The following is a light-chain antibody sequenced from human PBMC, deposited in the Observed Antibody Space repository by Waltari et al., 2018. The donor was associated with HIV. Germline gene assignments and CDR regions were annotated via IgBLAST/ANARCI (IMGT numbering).Light chain of an antibody. Sequence: QSLLTQPPSVSAATGHKIIISCSGSTSNFGNNYVSWYQHLPGTAPKVLIYDNYKRPSGIPDRFSGSKSGTSATLAITGLQTGDEADYYCATWDSSLSAVVFGGGTKVTVL. CDR2: DNY. V-gene: IGLV1-51*01. J-gene: IGLJ2*01. CDR3: ATWDSSLSAVV. CDR1: TSNFGNNY.